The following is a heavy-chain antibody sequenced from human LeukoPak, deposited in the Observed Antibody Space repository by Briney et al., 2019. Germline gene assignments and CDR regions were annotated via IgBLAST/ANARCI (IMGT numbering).Heavy chain of an antibody. CDR2: IYYSGST. V-gene: IGHV4-59*01. D-gene: IGHD5-18*01. CDR1: GGSISSYY. CDR3: AREYSYGYDY. Sequence: SETLSLTCTVSGGSISSYYWSWIRQPPGKGLEWIGYIYYSGSTNYNPSLKSRVTISVDTSKNQFSLKLSSVTAADTAAYYCAREYSYGYDYWGQGTLVTVSS. J-gene: IGHJ4*02.